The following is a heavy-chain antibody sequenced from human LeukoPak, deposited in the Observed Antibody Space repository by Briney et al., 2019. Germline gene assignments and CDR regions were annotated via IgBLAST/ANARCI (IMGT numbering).Heavy chain of an antibody. D-gene: IGHD3-9*01. J-gene: IGHJ6*02. CDR1: GYTFTSYY. V-gene: IGHV1-46*01. CDR3: ARRPYDILTAHGDGMDV. Sequence: ASVKVSCKASGYTFTSYYMHWVRQAPGQGLEWMGIINPSGGSTSYAQKFQGRVTMTRDTSTSTVYMELSSLRSEDTAVYYCARRPYDILTAHGDGMDVWGQGTTVTVSS. CDR2: INPSGGST.